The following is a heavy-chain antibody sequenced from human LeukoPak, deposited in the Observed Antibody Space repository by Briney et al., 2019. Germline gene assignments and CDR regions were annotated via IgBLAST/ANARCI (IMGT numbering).Heavy chain of an antibody. CDR3: ARDERDYGGTSHY. J-gene: IGHJ4*02. D-gene: IGHD4-23*01. CDR1: GYTFTSYY. Sequence: GASVKVSCKASGYTFTSYYMHWLRQAPGQGLEWMGIIDPSGGSTSYAQKFQGRVTVTRDTSISTAYMELNRLRSDDTAVYYCARDERDYGGTSHYWGQGTLVTVSS. CDR2: IDPSGGST. V-gene: IGHV1-46*01.